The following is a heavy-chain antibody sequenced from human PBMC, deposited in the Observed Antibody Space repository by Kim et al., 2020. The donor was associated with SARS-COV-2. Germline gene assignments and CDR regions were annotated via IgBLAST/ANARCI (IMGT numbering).Heavy chain of an antibody. CDR1: GGSISSYY. D-gene: IGHD6-19*01. J-gene: IGHJ2*01. CDR3: ARPYSSGCCDWYFDL. CDR2: IYYSGST. Sequence: SETLSLTCTVSGGSISSYYWSWIRQPPGKGLEWIGYIYYSGSTNYNPSLKSRVTISVDTSKNQFSLKLSSVTAADTAVYYCARPYSSGCCDWYFDLWGRGTLVTVSS. V-gene: IGHV4-59*01.